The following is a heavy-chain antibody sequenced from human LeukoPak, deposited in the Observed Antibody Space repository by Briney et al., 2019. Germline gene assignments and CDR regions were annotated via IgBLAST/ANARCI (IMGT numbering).Heavy chain of an antibody. CDR1: GFTFSSYS. Sequence: GGSLRLSCAASGFTFSSYSMNWVRQAPGKGLEWVSSISSSSSYIYYADSVKGRFTISRDNAKNSLYLQMNSLRAEDTAVYYCARASITMVRGVIGGAFDIWGQGTMVTVSS. V-gene: IGHV3-21*01. D-gene: IGHD3-10*01. CDR3: ARASITMVRGVIGGAFDI. CDR2: ISSSSSYI. J-gene: IGHJ3*02.